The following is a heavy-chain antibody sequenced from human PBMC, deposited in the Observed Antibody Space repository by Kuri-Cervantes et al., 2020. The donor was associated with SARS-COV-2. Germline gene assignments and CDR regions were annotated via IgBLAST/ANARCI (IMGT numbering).Heavy chain of an antibody. CDR3: ARTDFWSGYYVDY. CDR2: ISSSGRTI. J-gene: IGHJ4*02. V-gene: IGHV3-11*04. Sequence: LTGAASGFTFDDYGMSWVRQAPGKGLEWVSCISSSGRTIYYADSVKGRFTISRDNAKNSLYLQMNSLRAEDTAVYYCARTDFWSGYYVDYWGQGTLVTVSS. CDR1: GFTFDDYG. D-gene: IGHD3-3*01.